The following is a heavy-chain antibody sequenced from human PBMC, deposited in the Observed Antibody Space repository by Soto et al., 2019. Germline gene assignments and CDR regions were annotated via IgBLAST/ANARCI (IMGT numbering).Heavy chain of an antibody. CDR2: IIPIFGTA. Sequence: SVKVSCKASGGTFSSYAISWVRQAPGQGLEWMGGIIPIFGTANYAQKFQGRVTITADESTSTAYMELSSLRSEDTAVYYCARRGRSSSSPFDYWGQGTLVTVSS. J-gene: IGHJ4*02. V-gene: IGHV1-69*13. CDR1: GGTFSSYA. D-gene: IGHD6-6*01. CDR3: ARRGRSSSSPFDY.